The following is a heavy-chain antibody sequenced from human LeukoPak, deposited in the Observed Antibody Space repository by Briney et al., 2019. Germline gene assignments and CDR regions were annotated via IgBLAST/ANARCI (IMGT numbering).Heavy chain of an antibody. CDR2: ISYDGSNK. Sequence: GGSLRLSCAASGFTFSSYAMHWVRQAPGKGLEWVAVISYDGSNKYYADSVKGRFTISRDNSKNSLYLQMNSLRAEDTAVYYCARVRYYYDSSGYSDAFDIWGQGTMVTVSS. CDR1: GFTFSSYA. J-gene: IGHJ3*02. D-gene: IGHD3-22*01. CDR3: ARVRYYYDSSGYSDAFDI. V-gene: IGHV3-30-3*01.